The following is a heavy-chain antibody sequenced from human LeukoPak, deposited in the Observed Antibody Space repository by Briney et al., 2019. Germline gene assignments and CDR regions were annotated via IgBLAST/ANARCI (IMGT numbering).Heavy chain of an antibody. J-gene: IGHJ4*02. CDR1: GGSIGLYH. Sequence: SETLSLTCTVSGGSIGLYHWSWIRQPPGKGLEWIGYIYDSGNTNYNPSLKSRVTISVDTSKNQFSLKVRSVTAADTAVYYCAKGEGDYWGQGTLVTVSS. CDR2: IYDSGNT. V-gene: IGHV4-59*01. CDR3: AKGEGDY. D-gene: IGHD2-21*01.